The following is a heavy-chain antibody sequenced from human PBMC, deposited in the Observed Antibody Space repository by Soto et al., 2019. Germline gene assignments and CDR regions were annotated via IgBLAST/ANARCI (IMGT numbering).Heavy chain of an antibody. CDR2: SKQDGREK. CDR3: KRDEAAAKD. V-gene: IGHV3-7*01. CDR1: GFNFNSHW. D-gene: IGHD2-15*01. J-gene: IGHJ4*01. Sequence: EVQLVASGGGLVQPGGSLRLSCAASGFNFNSHWISWVRQAPGKGLDWVANSKQDGREKHYVDSGKGRFTISRDNAKNSVYLQRNSLRDEDSAVYYCKRDEAAAKDWGHGTLVTFSS.